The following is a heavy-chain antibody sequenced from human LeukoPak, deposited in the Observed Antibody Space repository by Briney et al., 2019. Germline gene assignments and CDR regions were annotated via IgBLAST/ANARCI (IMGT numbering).Heavy chain of an antibody. Sequence: KVSCKASGYTFTNYGISWVRQMPGKGLEWMGIIYPGDSDTRYSPSFQGQVTISADKSINTAYLQWSSLKASDTAMYYCASRGVSSSPFDYWGQGTLVTVSS. CDR2: IYPGDSDT. CDR1: GYTFTNYG. CDR3: ASRGVSSSPFDY. V-gene: IGHV5-51*01. D-gene: IGHD6-6*01. J-gene: IGHJ4*02.